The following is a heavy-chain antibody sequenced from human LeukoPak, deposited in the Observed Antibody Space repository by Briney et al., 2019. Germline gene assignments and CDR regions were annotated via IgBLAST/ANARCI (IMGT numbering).Heavy chain of an antibody. Sequence: PGGSLRLSCAASGITFSSYAMYCARQAPGKGLEWVAAIRGSGGSTYYADSDKGRLTIHRDSDRNTMNLQMNIQTAKDTAVYHCAKGAGAVAGPVDFWGQGTLVTVSS. V-gene: IGHV3-23*01. CDR3: AKGAGAVAGPVDF. CDR2: IRGSGGST. J-gene: IGHJ4*02. D-gene: IGHD6-19*01. CDR1: GITFSSYA.